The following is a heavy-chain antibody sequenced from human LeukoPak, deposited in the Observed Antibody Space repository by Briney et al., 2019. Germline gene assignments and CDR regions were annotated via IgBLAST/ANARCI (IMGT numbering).Heavy chain of an antibody. CDR2: ISSSGDYK. CDR1: GFNFRTYT. CDR3: AELGITMIGGV. J-gene: IGHJ6*04. Sequence: PGGSLRLSCVVYGFNFRTYTLNWVRQAPGKGLEWVASISSSGDYKYYPDSLKGRFTISRDNAKNSLYLQMNSLRAEDTAVYYCAELGITMIGGVWGKGTTVTISS. V-gene: IGHV3-21*01. D-gene: IGHD3-10*02.